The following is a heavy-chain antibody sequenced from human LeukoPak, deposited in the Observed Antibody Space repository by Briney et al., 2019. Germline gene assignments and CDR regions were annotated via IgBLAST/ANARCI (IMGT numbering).Heavy chain of an antibody. V-gene: IGHV1-2*02. D-gene: IGHD1-26*01. CDR1: GYTFTGYY. Sequence: ASVKVSCKTSGYTFTGYYLHWVRQAPRQGPEWMGWINANSGDTYYVQKFKGRITMTRDTSINTAYMELNRLISDVTAVYYCARVVDVGVPGFQHWGRGTLVTVSS. CDR2: INANSGDT. J-gene: IGHJ1*01. CDR3: ARVVDVGVPGFQH.